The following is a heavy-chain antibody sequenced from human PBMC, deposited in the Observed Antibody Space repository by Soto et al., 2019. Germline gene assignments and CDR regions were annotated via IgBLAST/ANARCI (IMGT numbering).Heavy chain of an antibody. Sequence: VQLVESGGGLVQPGGSLRLSCAASGFTFSSYSMNWVRQAPGKGLEWVSYISSSSSTIYYADSVKGRFTISRDNAKNSLYLQMNSLRAEDTAVYYCARVDDFWSGYYPIDYWGQGTLVTVSS. CDR3: ARVDDFWSGYYPIDY. J-gene: IGHJ4*02. CDR2: ISSSSSTI. D-gene: IGHD3-3*01. CDR1: GFTFSSYS. V-gene: IGHV3-48*01.